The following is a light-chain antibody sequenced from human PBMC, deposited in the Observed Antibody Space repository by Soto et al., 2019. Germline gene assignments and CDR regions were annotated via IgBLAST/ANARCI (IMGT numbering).Light chain of an antibody. CDR2: EVS. CDR3: SSYPSSSSVV. Sequence: QSALTQPPSVSGSPGQSVTISCTGTSSDVGSYNRVSWYQQPPGTAPKLMIYEVSSRPSGVPDRFSGSRSGNTASLTISGLQAEDEADYYCSSYPSSSSVVFGGGTKVTVL. J-gene: IGLJ2*01. V-gene: IGLV2-18*02. CDR1: SSDVGSYNR.